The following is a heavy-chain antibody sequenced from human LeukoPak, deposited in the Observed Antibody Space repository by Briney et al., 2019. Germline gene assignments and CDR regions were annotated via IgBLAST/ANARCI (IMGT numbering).Heavy chain of an antibody. CDR1: GYTFTSYD. V-gene: IGHV1-8*01. J-gene: IGHJ4*02. CDR2: MNPNSGNS. Sequence: ASVKVSCKASGYTFTSYDISWVRQATGQGLEWMGWMNPNSGNSGFAQKFQGRVAMTRNTSISTAYMGLSSLRSEDTTVYYCARGEFGVLDYWGQGTLVTVSS. CDR3: ARGEFGVLDY. D-gene: IGHD3-3*01.